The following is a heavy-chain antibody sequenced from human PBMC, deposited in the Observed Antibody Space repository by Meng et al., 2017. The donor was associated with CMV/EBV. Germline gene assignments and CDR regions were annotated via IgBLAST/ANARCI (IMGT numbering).Heavy chain of an antibody. CDR2: IYSTGGT. J-gene: IGHJ4*02. CDR1: GGFFSGFF. D-gene: IGHD3-22*01. CDR3: ARERGDDSGYNFDS. V-gene: IGHV4-4*07. Sequence: VRLQESAPGLVKLSETLSLPCSVSGGFFSGFFWTWIRQPAGKGLEWIGRIYSTGGTNYNPSFESRVTISLDGSNNQFSLKLNSVTAADTAIYYCARERGDDSGYNFDSWGQGTLVTVSS.